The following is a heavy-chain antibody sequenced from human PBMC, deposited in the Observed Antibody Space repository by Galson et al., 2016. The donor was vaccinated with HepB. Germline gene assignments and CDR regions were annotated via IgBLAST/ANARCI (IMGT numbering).Heavy chain of an antibody. J-gene: IGHJ2*01. Sequence: SVKVSCKASGYTFTRNYMHWVRQAPGQGLEWMGIINPSGGGTSYAQRFHGRVTITKDTSTSTVYMELSSLSSEDTAVYYCARDQSDTSGFPYWYFDPWGRGTLVTVSP. CDR3: ARDQSDTSGFPYWYFDP. V-gene: IGHV1-46*01. CDR2: INPSGGGT. CDR1: GYTFTRNY. D-gene: IGHD3-22*01.